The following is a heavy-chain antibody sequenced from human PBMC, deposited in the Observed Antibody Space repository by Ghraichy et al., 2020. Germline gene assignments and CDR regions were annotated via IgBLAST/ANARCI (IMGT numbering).Heavy chain of an antibody. CDR2: IYYSGST. V-gene: IGHV4-59*01. CDR3: VRGPHQRYYYYYYMDV. J-gene: IGHJ6*03. CDR1: GGSISSYY. Sequence: SETLSLTCTVSGGSISSYYWSWIRQPPGKGLEWIGYIYYSGSTNYNPSLKSRVTISVDTSKNQFSLKLSSVTAADTAVYYCVRGPHQRYYYYYYMDVWGKGTTVTVSS.